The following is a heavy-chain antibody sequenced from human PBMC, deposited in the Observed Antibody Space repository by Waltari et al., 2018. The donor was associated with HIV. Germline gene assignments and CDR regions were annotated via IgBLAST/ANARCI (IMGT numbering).Heavy chain of an antibody. CDR2: MSFGEGNQ. V-gene: IGHV3-30*18. CDR3: AKDGRSNWYFDV. J-gene: IGHJ2*01. CDR1: GFSFSNYG. D-gene: IGHD1-26*01. Sequence: QVQLVESGGGVVQPGRSLRLSCVVSGFSFSNYGIHWVRQAPGKGLEWVEVMSFGEGNQYYADSVKGRVTISRDNSKNTVYLQMNSLRPEETAGYYCAKDGRSNWYFDVWGRGTLVTVS.